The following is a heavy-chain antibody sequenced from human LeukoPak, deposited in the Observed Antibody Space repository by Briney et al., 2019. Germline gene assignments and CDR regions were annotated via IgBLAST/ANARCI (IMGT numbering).Heavy chain of an antibody. J-gene: IGHJ6*02. V-gene: IGHV4-59*01. D-gene: IGHD3-10*01. CDR2: IYYSGST. CDR1: GGSISSYY. Sequence: PSETLSLTCTVSGGSISSYYWSWIRQPPGKGLEWIGCIYYSGSTNYNPSLKSRVTISVDTSKNQFSLKLSSVTAADTAVYYCARDRGTYPDYYYGMDVWGQGTTVTVSS. CDR3: ARDRGTYPDYYYGMDV.